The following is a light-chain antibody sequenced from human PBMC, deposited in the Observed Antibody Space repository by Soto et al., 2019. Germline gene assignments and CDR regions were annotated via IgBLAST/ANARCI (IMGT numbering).Light chain of an antibody. CDR3: QSYDSSLSAYV. V-gene: IGLV1-40*01. CDR2: GNS. J-gene: IGLJ1*01. CDR1: SSNIGAGYD. Sequence: QSVLTQPPSVSGAPGQRVTISCTGSSSNIGAGYDVHWYQQLPGTAPKLLIYGNSNRPSGFPDRFSGSKSGTSASLAITGLQAEDEADYYCQSYDSSLSAYVFGTGTRAPS.